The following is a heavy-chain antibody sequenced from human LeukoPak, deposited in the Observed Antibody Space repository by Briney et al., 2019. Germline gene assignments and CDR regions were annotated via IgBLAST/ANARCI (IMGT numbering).Heavy chain of an antibody. V-gene: IGHV4-39*01. CDR2: IYYSGST. D-gene: IGHD3-16*01. J-gene: IGHJ4*02. Sequence: SSETLSFTCTVSGGSISGSDYYWGWIRQPPGKGLEWIGSIYYSGSTYYNSSLKSRVSISVDTSRNQFSLKLSSVTAADTALYYCARLVRGVGYGGQGTLVTVSS. CDR1: GGSISGSDYY. CDR3: ARLVRGVGY.